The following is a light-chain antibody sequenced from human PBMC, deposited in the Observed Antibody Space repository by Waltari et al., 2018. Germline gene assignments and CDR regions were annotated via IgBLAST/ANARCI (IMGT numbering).Light chain of an antibody. V-gene: IGKV3-20*01. CDR2: EVS. J-gene: IGKJ1*01. CDR3: QKYGTLPAT. CDR1: QSLSGT. Sequence: ELVLTQSPGTLSLSPGERATLSCRASQSLSGTLAWYQQKPGQAPRLLIYEVSSRVSGIPDRFSGSGSRTDFSLTISRLEPEDFAVYYCQKYGTLPATFGQGTKVEFK.